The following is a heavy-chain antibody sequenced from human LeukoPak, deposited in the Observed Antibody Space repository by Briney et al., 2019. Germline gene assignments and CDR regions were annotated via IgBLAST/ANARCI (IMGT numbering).Heavy chain of an antibody. V-gene: IGHV5-51*03. D-gene: IGHD6-13*01. Sequence: KPGESLKISCKISGYRLTNNWIGWVRQVPGKGLEWMRLIYSPSFQGQVTFSVDTSISTAYLQLSGLRASDTAIYYCVRFGLTSSLDYWGQGTLVTVSS. CDR3: VRFGLTSSLDY. J-gene: IGHJ4*02. CDR2: I. CDR1: GYRLTNNW.